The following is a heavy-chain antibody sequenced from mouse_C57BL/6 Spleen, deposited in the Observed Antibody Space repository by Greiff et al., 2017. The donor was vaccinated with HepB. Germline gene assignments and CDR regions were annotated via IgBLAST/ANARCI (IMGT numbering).Heavy chain of an antibody. CDR2: IWRGGST. V-gene: IGHV2-5*01. D-gene: IGHD1-1*01. CDR1: GFSLTSYG. Sequence: VKLMESGPGLVQPSQSLSITCTVSGFSLTSYGVHWVRQSPGKGLEWLGVIWRGGSTDYNAAFMSRLSITKDNSKSQVFFKMNSLQADDTAIYYCAKKLGYGSSLYAMDYWGQGTSVTVSS. J-gene: IGHJ4*01. CDR3: AKKLGYGSSLYAMDY.